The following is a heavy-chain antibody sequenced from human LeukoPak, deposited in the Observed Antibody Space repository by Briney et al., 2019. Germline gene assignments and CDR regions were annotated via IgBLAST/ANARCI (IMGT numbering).Heavy chain of an antibody. CDR3: AKSTGYSTTGRDFDS. J-gene: IGHJ4*02. D-gene: IGHD6-13*01. V-gene: IGHV3-23*01. CDR1: GFSVTTSY. CDR2: ISGGGATT. Sequence: TGGSLRLSCAASGFSVTTSYMSWVRQAPGKGLEWVSGISGGGATTFYADSVKGRFTISRDNSKNTLYLQLSSLRAEDTAVYYCAKSTGYSTTGRDFDSWGRGTLVTVSS.